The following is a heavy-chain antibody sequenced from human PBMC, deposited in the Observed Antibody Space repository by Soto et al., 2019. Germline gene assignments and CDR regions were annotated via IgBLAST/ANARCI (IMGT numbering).Heavy chain of an antibody. J-gene: IGHJ4*02. CDR1: GGSISSGGYY. Sequence: SETLSLTCTVSGGSISSGGYYWSWIRQHPGKGLEWIGYIYYSGSTYYNPSLKSRVTISVDTSKNQFSLKLSSVTAADTAMYYCARVRRAAAGCFDYWGQGTLVTVSS. D-gene: IGHD6-13*01. CDR2: IYYSGST. V-gene: IGHV4-31*03. CDR3: ARVRRAAAGCFDY.